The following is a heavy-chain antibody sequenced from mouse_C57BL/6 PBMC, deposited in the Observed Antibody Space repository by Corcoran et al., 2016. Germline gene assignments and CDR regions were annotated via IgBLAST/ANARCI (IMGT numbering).Heavy chain of an antibody. J-gene: IGHJ4*01. CDR3: ARVHGDY. V-gene: IGHV1-26*01. CDR2: INPNNGGT. CDR1: GYTFTDYY. Sequence: EVQLQQSGPELVKPGASVKISCKASGYTFTDYYMNWVKQSHGKSLEWIGDINPNNGGTSYNQKFKGKATLTVDKSSSTAYMELRSLTSEDSAGYYCARVHGDYWGQGTSGTVSA.